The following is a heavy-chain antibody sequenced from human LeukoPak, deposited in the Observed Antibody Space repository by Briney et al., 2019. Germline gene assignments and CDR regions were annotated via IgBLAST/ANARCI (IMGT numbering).Heavy chain of an antibody. D-gene: IGHD6-19*01. J-gene: IGHJ4*02. CDR2: IYYSGST. CDR1: GASVSSGSYY. Sequence: PSETLSLTCNVSGASVSSGSYYWSWIRQPPGKGLEWIGYIYYSGSTNYNPSLKSRVTISVDTSKNQFSLKLSSVTAADTAVYYCARGLRIAVAGLDYWGQGTLVTVSS. V-gene: IGHV4-61*01. CDR3: ARGLRIAVAGLDY.